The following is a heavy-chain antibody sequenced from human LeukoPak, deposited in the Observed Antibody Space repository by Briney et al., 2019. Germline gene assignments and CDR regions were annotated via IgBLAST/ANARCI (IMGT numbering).Heavy chain of an antibody. CDR3: AKDLTYAHAFDP. CDR1: GFTFSTYW. CDR2: IKLDGGEN. V-gene: IGHV3-7*01. J-gene: IGHJ5*02. D-gene: IGHD3-9*01. Sequence: GGSLRLSCAASGFTFSTYWMNWVRQAPGKGLEWVASIKLDGGENYYVDSVKGRFTISRDNSKNTLYLQMNSLRAEDTAVYYCAKDLTYAHAFDPWGQGTLVTVSS.